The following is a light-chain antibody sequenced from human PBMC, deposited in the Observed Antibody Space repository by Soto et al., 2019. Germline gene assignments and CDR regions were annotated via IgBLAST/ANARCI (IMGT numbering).Light chain of an antibody. CDR3: QHRGNWPPTWT. Sequence: EIVLTQSPATLSLSPGERATLSCRASQSIGYYLAWYQEKPGQAPRLLIYDASIRATGIPARFSGSWSGTDFTLTLNGLEPEDSAVYYCQHRGNWPPTWTFGQGTKVEIK. V-gene: IGKV3-11*01. J-gene: IGKJ1*01. CDR2: DAS. CDR1: QSIGYY.